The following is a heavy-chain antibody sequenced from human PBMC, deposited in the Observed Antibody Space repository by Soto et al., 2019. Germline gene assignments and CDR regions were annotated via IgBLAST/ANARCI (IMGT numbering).Heavy chain of an antibody. CDR2: ISAYNGNT. V-gene: IGHV1-18*01. D-gene: IGHD2-15*01. CDR3: ARVIDDIVVVVAATPLDY. CDR1: GYTFTSYG. J-gene: IGHJ4*02. Sequence: ASVKVSCKASGYTFTSYGISWVRQAPGQGLEWMGWISAYNGNTNYAQKLQGRVTMTTDTSTSTAYMELRSLRSDDTAVYYCARVIDDIVVVVAATPLDYWGQGTLVTVSS.